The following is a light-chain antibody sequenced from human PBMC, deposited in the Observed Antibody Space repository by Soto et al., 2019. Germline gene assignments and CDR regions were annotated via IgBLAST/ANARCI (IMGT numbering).Light chain of an antibody. V-gene: IGLV2-18*02. Sequence: QSVLTQPPSVSGSPGQSVTISCTGTSSDVGSYNRVSWYQQPPGTAPKLMIYEVTNRPSGVPDRFSGSKSGNTASLTISGLQAEGEADYYCSSYTSSTTSVFGTGTKVTVL. CDR1: SSDVGSYNR. J-gene: IGLJ1*01. CDR3: SSYTSSTTSV. CDR2: EVT.